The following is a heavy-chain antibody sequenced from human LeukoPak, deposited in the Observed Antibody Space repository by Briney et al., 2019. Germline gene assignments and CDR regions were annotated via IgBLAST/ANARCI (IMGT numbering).Heavy chain of an antibody. D-gene: IGHD6-25*01. CDR1: GFTFRNYA. J-gene: IGHJ6*03. V-gene: IGHV3-23*01. Sequence: GGSLRLSCAASGFTFRNYAMSWVRQAPGKGLEWVSSISGSGGTTHYADSVQGRFTISRDNSKNTLYLQMNSLRAEDTAVYYCAKAGANYYYSYMDVWGKGTTVTVSS. CDR2: ISGSGGTT. CDR3: AKAGANYYYSYMDV.